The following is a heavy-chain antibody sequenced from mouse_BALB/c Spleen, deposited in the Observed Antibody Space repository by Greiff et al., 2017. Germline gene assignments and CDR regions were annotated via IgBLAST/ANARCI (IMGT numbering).Heavy chain of an antibody. V-gene: IGHV5-6*01. Sequence: EVKLMESGGDLVKPGGSLKLSCAASGFTFSSYGMSWVRQPPDERLVWGVTISSGSSDTYYPDSVKGRFTIPRANAKNTLYLQMSSLMSEDTAMYYCARQDQGSYFDVWGEGTTVTVSS. J-gene: IGHJ1*01. D-gene: IGHD3-2*02. CDR2: ISSGSSDT. CDR3: ARQDQGSYFDV. CDR1: GFTFSSYG.